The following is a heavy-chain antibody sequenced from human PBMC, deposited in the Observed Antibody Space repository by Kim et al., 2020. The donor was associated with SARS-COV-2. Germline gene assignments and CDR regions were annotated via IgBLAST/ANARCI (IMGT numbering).Heavy chain of an antibody. CDR1: GGSIISYY. CDR2: IYYSGST. Sequence: SQTLSLTCTVSGGSIISYYWSWIRQPPGKGLEWIGYIYYSGSTNYNPSLKSRVTISVDTSKNQFSLKLSSVTAADTAVYYCARGTRRDIVLMVYDRNNWFDPLGQGNLVTVSS. CDR3: ARGTRRDIVLMVYDRNNWFDP. D-gene: IGHD2-8*01. J-gene: IGHJ5*02. V-gene: IGHV4-59*13.